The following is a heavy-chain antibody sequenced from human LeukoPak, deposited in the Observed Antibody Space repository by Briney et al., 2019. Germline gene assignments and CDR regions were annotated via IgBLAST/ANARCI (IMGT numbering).Heavy chain of an antibody. Sequence: PGGSLRLSCAASGFTFSSYAMSWVRQAPGKGLEWVSAISGSGGSTYYADSVKGRFTISRDNSKNTLYLQMNSLRAEDTAVYYCARFPLYYGSGSYYGMDVWGQGTTVTVSS. V-gene: IGHV3-23*01. CDR3: ARFPLYYGSGSYYGMDV. D-gene: IGHD3-10*01. CDR1: GFTFSSYA. CDR2: ISGSGGST. J-gene: IGHJ6*02.